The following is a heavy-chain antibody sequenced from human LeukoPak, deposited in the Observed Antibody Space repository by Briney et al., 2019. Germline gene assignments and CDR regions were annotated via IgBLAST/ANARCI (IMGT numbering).Heavy chain of an antibody. Sequence: ASVKVSCKAAGYTLTGYYMHWVRQAPGQGLEWMGWINPNSGRTSYAQKFQGRVTMTRDTSISTAYMELSRLRSDDTAVYYCARGRCSSRSCYLFDYWGQGTLVTVSS. D-gene: IGHD2-2*01. CDR3: ARGRCSSRSCYLFDY. CDR2: INPNSGRT. CDR1: GYTLTGYY. J-gene: IGHJ4*02. V-gene: IGHV1-2*02.